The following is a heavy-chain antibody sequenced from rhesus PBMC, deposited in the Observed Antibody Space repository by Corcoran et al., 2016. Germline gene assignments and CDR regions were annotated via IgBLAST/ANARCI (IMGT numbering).Heavy chain of an antibody. Sequence: EVQLVQSGAEVKRPGESLRISCKTSGYSFTSSWLSWVRQMPGEGLEWMGSIYSGDSDPQYSPSSQGQVTISADKSISTPYLQWSSLKAADTATYYCAKYGSSYNYGLDSWGQGVVVTVSS. CDR3: AKYGSSYNYGLDS. J-gene: IGHJ6*01. V-gene: IGHV5-43*02. CDR2: IYSGDSDP. CDR1: GYSFTSSW. D-gene: IGHD4-29*01.